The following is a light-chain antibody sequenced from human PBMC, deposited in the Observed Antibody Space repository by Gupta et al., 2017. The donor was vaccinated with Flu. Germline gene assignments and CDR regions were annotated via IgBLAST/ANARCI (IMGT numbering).Light chain of an antibody. CDR1: QSISTY. CDR3: QEGYSTRWT. J-gene: IGKJ1*01. Sequence: DIQMTQSPSSLSASVGDSVTITCRASQSISTYLNWYQQKPGKAPKLLIHAVSSLQSGVPSRFSGSGSGTDFTLTISRLQPEDFATYYCQEGYSTRWTFGQGTKVDIK. V-gene: IGKV1-39*01. CDR2: AVS.